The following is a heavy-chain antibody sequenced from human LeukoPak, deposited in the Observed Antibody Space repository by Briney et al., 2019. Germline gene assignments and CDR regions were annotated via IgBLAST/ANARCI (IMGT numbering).Heavy chain of an antibody. V-gene: IGHV4-39*07. CDR1: GGSISSSSYY. Sequence: SETLSLTCTVSGGSISSSSYYWGWIRQPPGKGLEWIGSIYYSGSTYYNPSLKSRVTISVDTSKNQFSLKLSSVTAADTAVYYCARDRAAVGIFDYWGQGTLVIVSS. D-gene: IGHD6-13*01. CDR2: IYYSGST. CDR3: ARDRAAVGIFDY. J-gene: IGHJ4*02.